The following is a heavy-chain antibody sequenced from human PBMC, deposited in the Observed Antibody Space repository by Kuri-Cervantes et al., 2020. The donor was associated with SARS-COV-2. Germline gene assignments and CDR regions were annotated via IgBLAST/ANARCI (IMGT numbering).Heavy chain of an antibody. CDR2: ISFXGSXK. V-gene: IGHV3-30*04. D-gene: IGHD5-24*01. CDR1: GFPLSNYA. CDR3: XSNLNSRDGXHYPFDY. J-gene: IGHJ4*02. Sequence: GGSLRLSCVASGFPLSNYAMHWVRQAPGEGLEWVAGISFXGSXKFYADSVTGRFTISRDNSQXTLFLQVDSLRAEDTAIYYCXSNLNSRDGXHYPFDYWGQGTVVTVSS.